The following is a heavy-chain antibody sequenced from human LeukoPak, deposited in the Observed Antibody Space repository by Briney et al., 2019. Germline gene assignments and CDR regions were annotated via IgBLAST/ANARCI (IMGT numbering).Heavy chain of an antibody. Sequence: GGSLRLSCSAFGFTFSNYWMSWVRQAPGKGLEWVANIKQDGSEKYYVGSVSGRLTISRDNAKNSLYLQMSSLRAEDTAVYYCARDGMITFGGVIVLDYWGQGTPVTVS. CDR2: IKQDGSEK. CDR1: GFTFSNYW. V-gene: IGHV3-7*01. D-gene: IGHD3-16*02. J-gene: IGHJ4*02. CDR3: ARDGMITFGGVIVLDY.